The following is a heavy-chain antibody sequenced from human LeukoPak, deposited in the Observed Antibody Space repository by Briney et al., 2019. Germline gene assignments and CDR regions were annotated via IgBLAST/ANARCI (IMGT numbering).Heavy chain of an antibody. J-gene: IGHJ4*02. Sequence: SETLSLTCAVYGGSFSGYYWSGIRQPPGKGLEWIGEINHSGSTNYNPSLKSRDTISVDTSKNQFSLKLSSVTAADTAVYYCARGLIAVAGIDYWGQGTLVTVSS. CDR3: ARGLIAVAGIDY. CDR2: INHSGST. D-gene: IGHD6-19*01. V-gene: IGHV4-34*01. CDR1: GGSFSGYY.